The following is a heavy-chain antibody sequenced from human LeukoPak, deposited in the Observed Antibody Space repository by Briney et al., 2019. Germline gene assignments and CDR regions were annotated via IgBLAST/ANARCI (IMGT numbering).Heavy chain of an antibody. V-gene: IGHV3-43*02. D-gene: IGHD3-10*01. CDR3: AIAYESGSFYRAFAY. Sequence: PGGSLRLSCAASGFNVAAYAMYWVRQPPGKSLEWVSLISGDSDNKYSAASVKGRFTISRDNSKNSSYLQMNSLTSEDTALYYYAIAYESGSFYRAFAYWGQGALVTVSS. CDR2: ISGDSDNK. J-gene: IGHJ4*02. CDR1: GFNVAAYA.